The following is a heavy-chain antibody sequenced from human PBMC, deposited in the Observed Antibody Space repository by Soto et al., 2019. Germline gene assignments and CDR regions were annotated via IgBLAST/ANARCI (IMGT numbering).Heavy chain of an antibody. J-gene: IGHJ4*02. Sequence: SETLSLTCSVSGASTVSHYHWTWIRQPPGKGLEWMGYIFNSGTTFYNPSLTSRLSISMDTSGNHFSLELRSVTAADTAFYYCALALGPTTGLDYWGQGTLVTVSS. CDR3: ALALGPTTGLDY. CDR2: IFNSGTT. CDR1: GASTVSHYH. D-gene: IGHD1-26*01. V-gene: IGHV4-31*02.